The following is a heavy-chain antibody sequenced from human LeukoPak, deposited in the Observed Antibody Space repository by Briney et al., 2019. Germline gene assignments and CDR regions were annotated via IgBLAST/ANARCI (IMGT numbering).Heavy chain of an antibody. V-gene: IGHV4-34*01. CDR3: ASRLARPLLYFDWLPAAAYFDY. CDR2: INHSGST. D-gene: IGHD3-9*01. J-gene: IGHJ4*02. Sequence: SETLSLTCAVYGGSFSGYYWSWIRQPPGKGLEWIGEINHSGSTNYNPSLKSRVTISVDASKNQFSLKLSSVTAADTAVYYCASRLARPLLYFDWLPAAAYFDYWGQGTLVTVSS. CDR1: GGSFSGYY.